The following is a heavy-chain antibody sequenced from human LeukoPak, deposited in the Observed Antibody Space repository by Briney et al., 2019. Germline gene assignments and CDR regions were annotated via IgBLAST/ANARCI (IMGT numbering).Heavy chain of an antibody. D-gene: IGHD5-18*01. J-gene: IGHJ3*02. Sequence: SETLSLTCAVYGGSFSGYYWSWIRQPPGKGLEWIGEINHSGSTNYNPSLKSRVTISVDTSKNQFSLKLSSVTAADTAVYYCARLQLAGDAFDIWGQGTMVTVSS. CDR1: GGSFSGYY. CDR3: ARLQLAGDAFDI. CDR2: INHSGST. V-gene: IGHV4-34*01.